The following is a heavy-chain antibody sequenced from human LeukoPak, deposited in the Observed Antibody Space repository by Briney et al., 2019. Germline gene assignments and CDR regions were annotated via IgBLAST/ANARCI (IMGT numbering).Heavy chain of an antibody. J-gene: IGHJ3*02. CDR1: GYSFTSYW. CDR2: IYPGDSDT. V-gene: IGHV5-51*01. D-gene: IGHD3-22*01. CDR3: ARQAYASSFDAFDI. Sequence: GESLKISRKGSGYSFTSYWIGWVRQMPGKGLEWMGIIYPGDSDTRYSPSFQGQVTISVDMSITTAYLQWGSLKASDTAMYYCARQAYASSFDAFDIWGQGTMVTVSS.